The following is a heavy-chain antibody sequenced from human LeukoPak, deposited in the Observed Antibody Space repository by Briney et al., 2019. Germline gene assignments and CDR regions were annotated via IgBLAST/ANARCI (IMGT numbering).Heavy chain of an antibody. Sequence: SGALSLTCAVYGGSFSDYYWSWFRQPPGKGLEWIGEINHSGSTDYNPSLKSRVTTSVVTSKNQFSLKLSSVTAADTAVYYCAYSSGYQQHWGQGTLVTVSS. CDR3: AYSSGYQQH. CDR1: GGSFSDYY. D-gene: IGHD3-22*01. J-gene: IGHJ1*01. CDR2: INHSGST. V-gene: IGHV4-34*01.